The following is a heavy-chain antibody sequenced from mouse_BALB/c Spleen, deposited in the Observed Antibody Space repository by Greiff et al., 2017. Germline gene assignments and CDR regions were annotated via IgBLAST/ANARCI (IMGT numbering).Heavy chain of an antibody. V-gene: IGHV3-2*02. CDR3: ARKSSLAWFAY. D-gene: IGHD1-1*01. Sequence: EVKLVESGPGLVKPSQSLSLTCTVTGYSITSDYAWNWVRQFPGNKLEWMGYISYSGSTSYNPSLKSRISITRDTSKNQFFLQLNSVTTEDTATYYCARKSSLAWFAYWGQGTLVTVSA. CDR1: GYSITSDYA. J-gene: IGHJ3*01. CDR2: ISYSGST.